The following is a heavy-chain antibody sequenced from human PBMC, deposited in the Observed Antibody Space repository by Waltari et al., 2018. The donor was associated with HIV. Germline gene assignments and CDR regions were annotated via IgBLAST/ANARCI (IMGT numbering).Heavy chain of an antibody. CDR2: INPNSGGT. CDR3: ARELFGSTTSVHYYYYYGMDV. J-gene: IGHJ6*02. V-gene: IGHV1-2*04. CDR1: GYTFTGYY. D-gene: IGHD2-2*01. Sequence: QVQLVQSGAEVKKPGASVKVSCKASGYTFTGYYMHWVRQAPGQGLEWMGWINPNSGGTNYAQKFQGWVTMTRDTSISTAYMELSRLRSDDTAVYYCARELFGSTTSVHYYYYYGMDVWGQGTTVTVSS.